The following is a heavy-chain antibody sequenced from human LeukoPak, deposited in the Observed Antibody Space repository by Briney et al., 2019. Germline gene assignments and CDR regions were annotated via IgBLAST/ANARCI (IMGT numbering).Heavy chain of an antibody. CDR2: IYTSGST. J-gene: IGHJ3*02. V-gene: IGHV4-4*07. Sequence: SETLSLTCTVSGGSISSYYWSWIRQPAGKGLEWIGRIYTSGSTNYNPSLKSRVTISVDTSKNQFSLKLSSVTAADTAVYYCARGGYCSGGSCPDDAFDIWGQGIMVTVSS. D-gene: IGHD2-15*01. CDR1: GGSISSYY. CDR3: ARGGYCSGGSCPDDAFDI.